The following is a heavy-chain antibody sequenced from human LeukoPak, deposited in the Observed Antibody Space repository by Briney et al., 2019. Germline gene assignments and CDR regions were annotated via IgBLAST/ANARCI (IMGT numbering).Heavy chain of an antibody. CDR1: GYTFTSYA. D-gene: IGHD6-13*01. Sequence: ASVKVSCKASGYTFTSYAMNWVRQAPGQALEWMGWINTNTGNPTYAQGFTGRFVFSLDTSVSTAYLQISSLKAEDTAVYYCARAKPRVIAAAGPFYFDYWGQGTLVTVSS. CDR3: ARAKPRVIAAAGPFYFDY. V-gene: IGHV7-4-1*02. CDR2: INTNTGNP. J-gene: IGHJ4*02.